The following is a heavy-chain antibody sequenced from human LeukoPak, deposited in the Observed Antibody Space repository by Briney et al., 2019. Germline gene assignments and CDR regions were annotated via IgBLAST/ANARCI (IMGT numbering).Heavy chain of an antibody. V-gene: IGHV3-43*02. CDR3: AKESGKFDY. J-gene: IGHJ4*02. CDR2: ISSDGGST. Sequence: GGSLRLSCVASGLNFDDSAMHWVRQAPGKGLEWVSIISSDGGSTFSGDSVKGRFSISRDNSKNSLYLQMNSLRSEDTAMYYCAKESGKFDYWGQGTLVAVSS. CDR1: GLNFDDSA.